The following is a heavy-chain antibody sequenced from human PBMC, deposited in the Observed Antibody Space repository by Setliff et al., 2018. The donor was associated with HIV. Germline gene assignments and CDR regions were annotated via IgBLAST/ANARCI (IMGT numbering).Heavy chain of an antibody. CDR2: IYTNGYT. CDR1: GQSISDYY. Sequence: SETLSLTCAVYGQSISDYYWSWIRQTPGKGPEWIGHIYTNGYTNYNPSLKSRVTISVDTSKNQFSLRLTPVTAADTAVYYCARAPPGIQNDAFDVWGQGTMVTVS. CDR3: ARAPPGIQNDAFDV. V-gene: IGHV4-4*09. J-gene: IGHJ3*01.